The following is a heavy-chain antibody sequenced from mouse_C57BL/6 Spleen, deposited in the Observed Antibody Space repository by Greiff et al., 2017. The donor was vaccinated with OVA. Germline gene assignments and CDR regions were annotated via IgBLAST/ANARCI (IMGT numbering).Heavy chain of an antibody. CDR2: IDPSDSYT. CDR3: ARMDYGSSYTFAY. V-gene: IGHV1-50*01. D-gene: IGHD1-1*01. Sequence: HLHHPVSELVKPGASVKLSCNSSGYTFTSYWMQWVKQRPGQGLEWIGEIDPSDSYTNYNQKFKGKATLTVDTSSSTAYMQLSSLTSEDSAVYYCARMDYGSSYTFAYWGQGTLVTVSA. CDR1: GYTFTSYW. J-gene: IGHJ3*01.